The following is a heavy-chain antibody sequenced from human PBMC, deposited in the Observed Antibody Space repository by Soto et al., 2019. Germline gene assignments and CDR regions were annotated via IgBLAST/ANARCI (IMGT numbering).Heavy chain of an antibody. CDR3: GRDVGHWLFPWSDQ. J-gene: IGHJ5*02. Sequence: QVQLVESGGGVVQPGRSLRLSCAASGFTFSSYGMHWVRQAPGKGLEWVAVIWYDGSNKYYADSVKGRFTISRDNSKNTLYLRMSRLRAEATAVYYGGRDVGHWLFPWSDQWGQVPLVTVS. CDR2: IWYDGSNK. V-gene: IGHV3-33*01. D-gene: IGHD3-10*01. CDR1: GFTFSSYG.